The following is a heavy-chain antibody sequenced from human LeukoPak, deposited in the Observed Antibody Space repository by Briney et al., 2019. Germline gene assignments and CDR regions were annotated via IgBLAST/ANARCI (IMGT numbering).Heavy chain of an antibody. J-gene: IGHJ5*02. CDR3: ARDRGGSLNWFDP. CDR2: INPNSGGT. Sequence: GASVKVSCKASGYTFTGYYMHWVRQAPGQGLEWMGWINPNSGGTNYAQKFQGRVTMTRDTSISTAYMELRSLRSDDTAVYYCARDRGGSLNWFDPWGQGTLVTVSS. V-gene: IGHV1-2*02. D-gene: IGHD1-26*01. CDR1: GYTFTGYY.